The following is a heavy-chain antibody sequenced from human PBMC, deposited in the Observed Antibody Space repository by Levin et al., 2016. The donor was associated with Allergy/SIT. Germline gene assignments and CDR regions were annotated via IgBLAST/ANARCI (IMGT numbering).Heavy chain of an antibody. Sequence: WIRQPPGKGLEWIGYIYYSGSTNYNPSLKSRVTISVDTSKNQFTLKLSSVTAADTAVYYCARDAFPSERWFDPWGQGTLVTVSS. V-gene: IGHV4-59*01. J-gene: IGHJ5*02. CDR2: IYYSGST. D-gene: IGHD2-21*01. CDR3: ARDAFPSERWFDP.